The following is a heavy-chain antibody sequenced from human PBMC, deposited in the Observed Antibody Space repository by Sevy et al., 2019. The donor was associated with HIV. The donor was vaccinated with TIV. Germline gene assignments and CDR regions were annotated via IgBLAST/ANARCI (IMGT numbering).Heavy chain of an antibody. D-gene: IGHD1-1*01. Sequence: GESLKISCKGSGYSFTIYWIGWVRQMPGKGLEWMGIIYPGDSDTRYSPSFQGQVTISADKSINTAYLQWSSLKASETAMYYCARQDPTYYYGMDVWGQGTTVTVSS. J-gene: IGHJ6*02. V-gene: IGHV5-51*01. CDR2: IYPGDSDT. CDR1: GYSFTIYW. CDR3: ARQDPTYYYGMDV.